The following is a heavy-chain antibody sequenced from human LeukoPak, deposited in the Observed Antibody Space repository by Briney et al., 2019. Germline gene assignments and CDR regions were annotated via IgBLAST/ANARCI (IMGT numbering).Heavy chain of an antibody. J-gene: IGHJ4*02. CDR3: ARANINWLRSPGTLYYLDY. CDR2: VHSSGGT. D-gene: IGHD1-20*01. Sequence: SEALSLTCSVSDDSITKYHWGWIRQPPGKGLEWIGCVHSSGGTYYNPSLETRVTVSLHTSAKQLSLRLTSVTAADTAVYFCARANINWLRSPGTLYYLDYWGLGTLVTVSP. CDR1: DDSITKYH. V-gene: IGHV4-4*07.